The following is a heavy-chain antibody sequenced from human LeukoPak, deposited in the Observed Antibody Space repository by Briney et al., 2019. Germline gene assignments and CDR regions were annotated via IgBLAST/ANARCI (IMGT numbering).Heavy chain of an antibody. J-gene: IGHJ4*02. Sequence: SETLSLTCTVSGGSISSSSYYWGWIRQPPGKGLEWIGSIYYSGSTYYNPSLKSRVTISVDTSKNQFSLKLSSVTAADTAVYYCARHETFNYYDSSGYLGYFDYWGQGTLVTVSS. V-gene: IGHV4-39*01. CDR2: IYYSGST. CDR1: GGSISSSSYY. D-gene: IGHD3-22*01. CDR3: ARHETFNYYDSSGYLGYFDY.